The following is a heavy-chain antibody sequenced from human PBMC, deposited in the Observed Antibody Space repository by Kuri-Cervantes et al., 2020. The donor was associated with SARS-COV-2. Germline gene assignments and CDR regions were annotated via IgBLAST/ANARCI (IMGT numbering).Heavy chain of an antibody. CDR1: GGSISSSNW. V-gene: IGHV4-4*02. CDR2: IYHSGST. CDR3: ARGQYCSSTSCYATYYYYYYGMDV. D-gene: IGHD2-2*01. Sequence: GSLRLSCAVSGGSISSSNWWSWVRQPPGKGLEWIGEIYHSGSTNYNPSLKSRVTISVDKSKNQFSLKLSSVTAADTAVYYRARGQYCSSTSCYATYYYYYYGMDVWGQGTTVTVSS. J-gene: IGHJ6*02.